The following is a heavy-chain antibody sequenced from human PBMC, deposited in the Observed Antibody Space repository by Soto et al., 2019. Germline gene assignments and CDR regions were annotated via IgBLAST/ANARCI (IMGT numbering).Heavy chain of an antibody. CDR3: ARDNGATANFDY. J-gene: IGHJ4*02. D-gene: IGHD5-18*01. V-gene: IGHV1-69*12. CDR2: IIPIFGTA. CDR1: GGTFSSYA. Sequence: HVQLVQSGAEVKKPGSSVKGSCKDSGGTFSSYAISWLRQAPGHGLEWMGGIIPIFGTAKYAQKFQGRVTITADESTSTAYMEMSSMRSEDTAVYYCARDNGATANFDYWGEGSLVTVSS.